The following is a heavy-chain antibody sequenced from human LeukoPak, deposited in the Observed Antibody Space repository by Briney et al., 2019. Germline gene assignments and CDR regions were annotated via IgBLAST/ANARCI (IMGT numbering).Heavy chain of an antibody. J-gene: IGHJ4*02. CDR1: GYTFTSYG. CDR2: ISAYNGDT. D-gene: IGHD3-10*01. V-gene: IGHV1-18*01. Sequence: ASVKVSCKASGYTFTSYGISWVRQAPRQGLEWMGWISAYNGDTNYAQKLQGRVTTTTDTSPSTACIEPRSLRYDDTAVYFTAGDRSTVRGVINYWGQGTLVTVSS. CDR3: AGDRSTVRGVINY.